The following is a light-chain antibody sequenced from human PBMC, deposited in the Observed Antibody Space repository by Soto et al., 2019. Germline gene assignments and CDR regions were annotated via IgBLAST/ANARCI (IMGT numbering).Light chain of an antibody. CDR1: QGITND. J-gene: IGKJ1*01. Sequence: DIQMTQSPSSLSASVGGRVTITCRASQGITNDLGWYQQKPGKAPKRLIYAASSLQSGVPSRFSGSGSGTEFTLTISSLPPEDFATYYCLQHDSYPWTCGQGTKVEIK. CDR2: AAS. V-gene: IGKV1-17*01. CDR3: LQHDSYPWT.